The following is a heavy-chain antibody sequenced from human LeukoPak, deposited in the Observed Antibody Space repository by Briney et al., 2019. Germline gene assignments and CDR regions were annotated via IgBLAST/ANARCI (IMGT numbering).Heavy chain of an antibody. CDR1: GFTFSSYW. CDR2: IKQDGSEK. V-gene: IGHV3-7*01. Sequence: PGGSLRLSCAASGFTFSSYWMSWVRQAPGKGLEWVGNIKQDGSEKYYVDSVKGRFTISRDNAKNSLYMQMNSLRAEDRAVYYCAREGTTGTLFDYWGQGTLVTVSS. CDR3: AREGTTGTLFDY. J-gene: IGHJ4*02. D-gene: IGHD1-14*01.